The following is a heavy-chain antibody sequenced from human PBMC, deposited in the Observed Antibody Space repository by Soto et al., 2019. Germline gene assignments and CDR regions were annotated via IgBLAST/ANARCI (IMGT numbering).Heavy chain of an antibody. D-gene: IGHD2-15*01. V-gene: IGHV3-48*01. CDR3: ARDRGCSGGICYRDLGY. CDR1: GFTFSTYS. J-gene: IGHJ4*02. CDR2: ISSISNTI. Sequence: EVQLVESGGGLVQPGRSLRLSCAASGFTFSTYSMSWVRQAPGKGLEWVSYISSISNTIYYADSVKGRFTISRDNAKNSLYLPMNSLSAEDTAVYYCARDRGCSGGICYRDLGYWGQGTLVTVSS.